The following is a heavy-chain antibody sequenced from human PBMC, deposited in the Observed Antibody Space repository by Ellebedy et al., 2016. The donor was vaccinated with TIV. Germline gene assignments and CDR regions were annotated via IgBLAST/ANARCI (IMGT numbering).Heavy chain of an antibody. CDR3: ARQELVQAPLYY. J-gene: IGHJ4*02. D-gene: IGHD6-13*01. Sequence: SQTLSLTCAISGDRVSSNTAAWNWLRQSPSRGLEWLGRTYYRSKWYNDYAVSVKSRITINPDTSKNQFSLQLNSVTPEDTAVYYCARQELVQAPLYYWGQGTLVTVSS. CDR1: GDRVSSNTAA. CDR2: TYYRSKWYN. V-gene: IGHV6-1*01.